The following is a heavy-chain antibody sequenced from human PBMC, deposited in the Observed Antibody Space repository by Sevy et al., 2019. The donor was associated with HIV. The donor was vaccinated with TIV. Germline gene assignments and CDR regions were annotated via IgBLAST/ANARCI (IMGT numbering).Heavy chain of an antibody. V-gene: IGHV3-23*01. CDR1: GFSFDSYG. J-gene: IGHJ6*02. CDR2: ISGSGTRT. CDR3: ARDTDYGDYYYYYGMDV. Sequence: GGSLRLSCAVSGFSFDSYGMTWVRQAPGKGLEWVSGISGSGTRTYYADSVKGRFSISRDNSKNTLYLQMNSLRAEDTAVYYCARDTDYGDYYYYYGMDVWGQGTTVTVSS. D-gene: IGHD4-17*01.